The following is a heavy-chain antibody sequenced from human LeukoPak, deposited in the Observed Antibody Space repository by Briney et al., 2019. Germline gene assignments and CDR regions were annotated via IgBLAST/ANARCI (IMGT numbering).Heavy chain of an antibody. D-gene: IGHD1-1*01. Sequence: ASVKVSCKASGYTFTSYGISWVRQAPGQGLEWMGWISAYNGNTNYAQKLQGRVTMTTDTSTSTAYMELRSPRSDDTAVYYCAREGYWGWYDWRRPDYYYYYMDVWGKGTTVTVSS. CDR3: AREGYWGWYDWRRPDYYYYYMDV. CDR2: ISAYNGNT. CDR1: GYTFTSYG. V-gene: IGHV1-18*01. J-gene: IGHJ6*03.